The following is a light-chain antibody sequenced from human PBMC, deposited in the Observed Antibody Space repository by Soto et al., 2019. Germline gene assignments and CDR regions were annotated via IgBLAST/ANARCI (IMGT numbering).Light chain of an antibody. V-gene: IGLV2-8*01. Sequence: QSVLTQPPAASGSPGQTVTISCTGTSSDVGVYTYVSWYQQHPGRAPKLMIYEVDQRPSDISNRFSGSKSGSTAFLTVSGLQAEDEADYYCSSYAGTNNYVFGTGTKVTVL. CDR3: SSYAGTNNYV. J-gene: IGLJ1*01. CDR2: EVD. CDR1: SSDVGVYTY.